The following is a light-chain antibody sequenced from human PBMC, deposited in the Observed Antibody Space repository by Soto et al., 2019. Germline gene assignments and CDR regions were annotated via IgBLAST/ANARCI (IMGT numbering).Light chain of an antibody. CDR2: KAS. CDR1: QSIGSW. Sequence: DIQMTQSPSTLSASIGDRITISCRASQSIGSWVAWYQQKPGNGPKLLIYKASSLQDGVPSRFRGSGSGTEFTLAISSLQPDDFATYYCQHYNNFSRTFGQGTTVEVK. CDR3: QHYNNFSRT. V-gene: IGKV1-5*03. J-gene: IGKJ1*01.